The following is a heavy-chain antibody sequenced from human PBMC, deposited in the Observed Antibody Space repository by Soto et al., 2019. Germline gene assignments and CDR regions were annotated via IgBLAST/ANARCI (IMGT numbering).Heavy chain of an antibody. V-gene: IGHV3-48*02. D-gene: IGHD1-26*01. Sequence: EVQLVESGGGLVQPGGSLRLSCAASGFTFSSYSMNWVRQAPGKGLEWVSYISSSSSTIYYADSVKGRLTISRDNAKNSLYLQMNSLRDEDTAVYYCARDLSGSYRFRNYYGMDVWGQGTTVTVSS. CDR2: ISSSSSTI. CDR1: GFTFSSYS. CDR3: ARDLSGSYRFRNYYGMDV. J-gene: IGHJ6*02.